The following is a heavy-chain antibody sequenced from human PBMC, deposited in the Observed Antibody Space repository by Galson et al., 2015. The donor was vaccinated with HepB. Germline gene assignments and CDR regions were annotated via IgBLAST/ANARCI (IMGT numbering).Heavy chain of an antibody. CDR3: ARDQGTISPPGHGMDV. Sequence: SLRLSCAASGFTFSTNAMNWVRQAPGKGLEWVAVTSYDGNNNYYNDAVKGRFSISRDKSKNTLHLQLNSLRVEDTAVYYCARDQGTISPPGHGMDVWGQGTTVTVSS. J-gene: IGHJ6*02. V-gene: IGHV3-30-3*01. D-gene: IGHD3-9*01. CDR1: GFTFSTNA. CDR2: TSYDGNNN.